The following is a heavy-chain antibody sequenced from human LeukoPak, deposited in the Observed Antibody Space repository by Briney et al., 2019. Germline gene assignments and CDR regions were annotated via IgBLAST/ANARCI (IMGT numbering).Heavy chain of an antibody. CDR2: LYRGGTT. CDR1: GFTLSTNY. Sequence: GGSLRLSCAASGFTLSTNYVSWVRQAPGKGPEWLSVLYRGGTTYYAGSVKGRFTISRDDSKNTLYLQMNSPRAEDTAVYYCARDYYYDESGQPVRLDYWGQGTLVTVSS. V-gene: IGHV3-66*01. CDR3: ARDYYYDESGQPVRLDY. D-gene: IGHD3-22*01. J-gene: IGHJ4*02.